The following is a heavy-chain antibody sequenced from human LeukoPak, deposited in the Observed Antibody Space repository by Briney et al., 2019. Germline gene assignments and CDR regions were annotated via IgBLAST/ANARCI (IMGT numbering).Heavy chain of an antibody. J-gene: IGHJ5*02. CDR3: AKPTGLLWFGELS. Sequence: GGSLRLSCAASGFTFSSYAMSWVRQAPGKGLEWVSAISGSGGSTYYADSVKGRFTISRGNSKNTLYLQMNSLRAEDTAVYYCAKPTGLLWFGELSWGQGTLVTVSS. CDR1: GFTFSSYA. V-gene: IGHV3-23*01. D-gene: IGHD3-10*01. CDR2: ISGSGGST.